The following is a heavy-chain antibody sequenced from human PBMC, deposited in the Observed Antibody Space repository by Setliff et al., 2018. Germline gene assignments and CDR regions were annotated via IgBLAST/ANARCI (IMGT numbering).Heavy chain of an antibody. D-gene: IGHD3-22*01. CDR1: GFTFSNHG. J-gene: IGHJ4*02. V-gene: IGHV3-30*02. CDR2: IRHDGNNK. Sequence: PGGSLRLSCAASGFTFSNHGMHWVRQAPGKGLEWVAFIRHDGNNKYYKDSVRGRFTISRDNSKNTVYLQMNSLRPEDTAVYYCAKELIEVMMTGLEFWGQGTMVT. CDR3: AKELIEVMMTGLEF.